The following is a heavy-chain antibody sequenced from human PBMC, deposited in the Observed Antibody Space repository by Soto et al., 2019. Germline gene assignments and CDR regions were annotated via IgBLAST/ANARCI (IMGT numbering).Heavy chain of an antibody. D-gene: IGHD6-13*01. CDR1: GFTFSSYE. CDR3: AREYSSSWYGGDAFEI. J-gene: IGHJ3*02. V-gene: IGHV3-48*03. CDR2: ISSSGSTI. Sequence: PGGYLRLSCAASGFTFSSYEMNWVRQAPGKGLEWVSYISSSGSTIYYADSVKGRFTISRDNAKNSLYLQMNSLRAEDTAVYYCAREYSSSWYGGDAFEIWGQGTMVTVSS.